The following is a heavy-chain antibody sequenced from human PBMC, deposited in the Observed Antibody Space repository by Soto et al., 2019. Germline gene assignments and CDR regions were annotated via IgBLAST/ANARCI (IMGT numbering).Heavy chain of an antibody. V-gene: IGHV4-59*08. CDR3: AATTISQGSAFDV. CDR2: VYFNGNT. D-gene: IGHD3-10*01. J-gene: IGHJ3*01. Sequence: SETLSLTCTISGGSISNYYWIWIRQPPGKGLEWFGYVYFNGNTNYNPYLKSRVTISVDTSKNQFSLNLNSVTAADTAVYYCAATTISQGSAFDVWGQGIAVTVSS. CDR1: GGSISNYY.